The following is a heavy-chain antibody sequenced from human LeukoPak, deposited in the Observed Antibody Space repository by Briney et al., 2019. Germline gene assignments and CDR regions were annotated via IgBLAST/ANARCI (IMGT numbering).Heavy chain of an antibody. J-gene: IGHJ4*02. V-gene: IGHV4-34*01. CDR2: INHSGST. Sequence: SETLSLTCAVYGGSFSGYYWSWIRQPPGKGLEWIGEINHSGSTNYNPSLKSRVTISVDTSKNQFSLKLSSVTAADTAVYYCARSRSKYYFDYWGQGTLVTVSP. CDR1: GGSFSGYY. D-gene: IGHD6-6*01. CDR3: ARSRSKYYFDY.